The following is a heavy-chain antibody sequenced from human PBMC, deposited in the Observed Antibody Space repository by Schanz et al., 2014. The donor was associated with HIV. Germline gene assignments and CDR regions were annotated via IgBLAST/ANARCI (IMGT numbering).Heavy chain of an antibody. V-gene: IGHV4-31*03. CDR2: IHYSGNT. Sequence: QVQLRGSGPGLVKPSQTLSLTCSVSGGAIGTGDYYWSWIRQFPGKGLEWIGYIHYSGNTHYNPSLRGRLTISVDTSKNQFSLEVNSVTAADTAVYYCAREDVSNWSFDLWGRGTLVSVSS. D-gene: IGHD3-10*02. J-gene: IGHJ2*01. CDR3: AREDVSNWSFDL. CDR1: GGAIGTGDYY.